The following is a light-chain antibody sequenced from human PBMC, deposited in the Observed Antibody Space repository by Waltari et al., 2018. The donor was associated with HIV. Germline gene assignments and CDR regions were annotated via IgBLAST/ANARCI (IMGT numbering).Light chain of an antibody. CDR1: NSLLHSDGKTY. Sequence: IVLAQAPLSLSVTTGQSASIACKSSNSLLHSDGKTYLYWHVHKTGQPPQFLVYEVSNRFSGVPDRFSGSGSETDFSLKISGVQPEDVGIYYCIQSNTLLGTFGQGTRLDI. J-gene: IGKJ2*01. CDR3: IQSNTLLGT. V-gene: IGKV2D-29*01. CDR2: EVS.